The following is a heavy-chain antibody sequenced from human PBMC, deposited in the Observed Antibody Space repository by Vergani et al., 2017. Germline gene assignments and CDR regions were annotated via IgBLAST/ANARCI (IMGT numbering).Heavy chain of an antibody. CDR2: IRYDGSNK. CDR1: GFTFSSYG. CDR3: AKDQGQGWVATIPYYFDY. D-gene: IGHD5-12*01. Sequence: QVQLVESGGGVVQPGGSLRLPCAASGFTFSSYGMHWARQAPGKGVEWVAFIRYDGSNKYYAVSVKGRFTISRDNSKNTLYLQMNRLRAEDTAVYYCAKDQGQGWVATIPYYFDYWGQGTLVTVSS. J-gene: IGHJ4*02. V-gene: IGHV3-30*02.